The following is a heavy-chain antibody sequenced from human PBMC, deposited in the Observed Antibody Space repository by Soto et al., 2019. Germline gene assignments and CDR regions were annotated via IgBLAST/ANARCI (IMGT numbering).Heavy chain of an antibody. CDR2: IYYSGST. CDR3: ARAIAYYYDSSGSAPLYFDY. J-gene: IGHJ4*02. Sequence: QVQLQESGPGLMKPSETLSLTCTVSGGSISSYYWSWIRQPPGKGLEWIGYIYYSGSTNYNPSLKSRVTISVDTSKNQFSLKLSSVTAADTAVYYCARAIAYYYDSSGSAPLYFDYWGQGTLVTVSS. V-gene: IGHV4-59*01. D-gene: IGHD3-22*01. CDR1: GGSISSYY.